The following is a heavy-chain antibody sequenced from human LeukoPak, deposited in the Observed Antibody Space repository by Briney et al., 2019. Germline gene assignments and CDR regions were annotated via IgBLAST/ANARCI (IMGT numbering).Heavy chain of an antibody. D-gene: IGHD5-18*01. J-gene: IGHJ4*02. V-gene: IGHV3-73*01. CDR3: TRGSVDTAMVTPPDY. Sequence: GGSLRLSCAASGFTFSGSAMHWVRQASGKGLEWVGRIRSKANSYATAYAASVKGRFTISRDDSKNTAYLQMNSLKTEDTAVYYCTRGSVDTAMVTPPDYWGQGTLVTVSS. CDR2: IRSKANSYAT. CDR1: GFTFSGSA.